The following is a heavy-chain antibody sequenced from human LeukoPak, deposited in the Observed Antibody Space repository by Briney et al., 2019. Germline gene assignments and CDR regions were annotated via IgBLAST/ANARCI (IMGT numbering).Heavy chain of an antibody. V-gene: IGHV3-73*01. J-gene: IGHJ6*03. D-gene: IGHD4-17*01. CDR3: STVTTYYYYYYMDV. CDR2: IRSKANSYAT. CDR1: GFTFSSYA. Sequence: GGSLRLSCAASGFTFSSYAMSWVRQAPGKGLEWVGRIRSKANSYATAYAASVKGRFTISRDDSKNTAYLQVNSLKTEDTAVYYCSTVTTYYYYYYMDVWGKGTTVTVSS.